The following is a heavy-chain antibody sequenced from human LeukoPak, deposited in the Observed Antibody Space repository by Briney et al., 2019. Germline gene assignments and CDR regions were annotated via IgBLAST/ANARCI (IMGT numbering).Heavy chain of an antibody. J-gene: IGHJ4*02. Sequence: SETLSLTCTVSGGSISSGSYYWSWIRQPAGKGLEWIGRIYTSGSTNYNPSLKSRVTISVDTSKNQFSLKLSSVTAADTAVYYCARGFPYYHDSSGYYVDYWGQGTLVTVSS. V-gene: IGHV4-61*02. CDR3: ARGFPYYHDSSGYYVDY. CDR1: GGSISSGSYY. CDR2: IYTSGST. D-gene: IGHD3-22*01.